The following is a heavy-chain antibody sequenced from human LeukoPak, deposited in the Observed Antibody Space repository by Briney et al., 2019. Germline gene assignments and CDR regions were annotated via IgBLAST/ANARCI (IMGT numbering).Heavy chain of an antibody. D-gene: IGHD3-3*01. Sequence: SVKVSCKASGGTFSSYAISWVRQAPGQGLEWMGRIIPILGIANYAQKFQGRVTITADKSTSTAYMELSRLRSDDTAVYYCARAVRDFWSGFTFDYWGQGTLVTVSS. CDR3: ARAVRDFWSGFTFDY. CDR2: IIPILGIA. J-gene: IGHJ4*02. CDR1: GGTFSSYA. V-gene: IGHV1-69*04.